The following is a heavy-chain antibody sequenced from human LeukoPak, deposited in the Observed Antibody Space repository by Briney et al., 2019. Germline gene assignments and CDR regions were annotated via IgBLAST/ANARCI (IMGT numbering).Heavy chain of an antibody. CDR2: IYPGDSDT. CDR1: GYRFTSYW. J-gene: IGHJ5*02. Sequence: GESLQISCQGSGYRFTSYWIGWVRRLPGKGLEWMGIIYPGDSDTRYSPSFQGQVTISADKSISTAYLQWSSLKASDTAMYYCARHVWDWFDPWGQGTLVTVSS. V-gene: IGHV5-51*01. CDR3: ARHVWDWFDP. D-gene: IGHD5/OR15-5a*01.